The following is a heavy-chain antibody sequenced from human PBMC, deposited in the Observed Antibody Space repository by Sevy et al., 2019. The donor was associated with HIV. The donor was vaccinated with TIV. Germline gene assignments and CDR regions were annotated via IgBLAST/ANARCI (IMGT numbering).Heavy chain of an antibody. Sequence: GESLKISCAASGFTFSSYAMSWVRQAPGKGLEWVSAISGSGGSTYYADSVKGRFTISRDNSKNTLYLQMNSLRAEDTAVYYCADMVQGVISAFDIWGQGTMVTVSS. CDR1: GFTFSSYA. V-gene: IGHV3-23*01. J-gene: IGHJ3*02. D-gene: IGHD3-10*01. CDR2: ISGSGGST. CDR3: ADMVQGVISAFDI.